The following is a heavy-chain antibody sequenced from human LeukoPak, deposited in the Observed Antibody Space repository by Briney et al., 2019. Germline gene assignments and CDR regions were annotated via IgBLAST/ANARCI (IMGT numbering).Heavy chain of an antibody. CDR3: GRVQRWLQNPMNDAFEI. J-gene: IGHJ3*02. Sequence: ASVKVSCKASGYTFTSYGISWVRQAPGQGLEWMGWISAYNGNTNYAQKLQGRVTMTTDTSTSTAYMELRSLRSDDTAVYYCGRVQRWLQNPMNDAFEIWGQGKMVTVSS. CDR2: ISAYNGNT. V-gene: IGHV1-18*01. D-gene: IGHD5-24*01. CDR1: GYTFTSYG.